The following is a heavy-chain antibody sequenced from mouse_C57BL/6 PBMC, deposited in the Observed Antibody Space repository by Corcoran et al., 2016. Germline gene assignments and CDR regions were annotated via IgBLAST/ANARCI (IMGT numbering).Heavy chain of an antibody. CDR1: GYSITSGYY. J-gene: IGHJ3*01. CDR3: ARGDYGSSLVAY. V-gene: IGHV3-6*01. Sequence: DVQLQESGPGLVKPSQSLSLTCSVTGYSITSGYYWNWIRQFPGNKLEWMGYISYDGSNNYKPSLKNRISITRDTSKNQFYLKLNSVTTEDTATYYCARGDYGSSLVAYWGQGTLVTVSA. CDR2: ISYDGSN. D-gene: IGHD1-1*01.